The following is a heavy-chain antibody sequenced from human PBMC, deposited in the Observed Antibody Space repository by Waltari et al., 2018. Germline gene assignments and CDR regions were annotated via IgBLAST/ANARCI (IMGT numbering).Heavy chain of an antibody. CDR2: ITGSGDST. V-gene: IGHV3-23*01. CDR1: GFTFRSYA. CDR3: AKSRGSSYGTEYLDY. Sequence: EVQLLESGGNLVQPGGSLRLSCAASGFTFRSYAMNWVRQAPGKVLEWVSLITGSGDSTYYADSVKGRFTVSRDNSKNTLYLQMNSLRAEDTALYYCAKSRGSSYGTEYLDYWGQGTLVTVSS. J-gene: IGHJ4*02. D-gene: IGHD3-3*01.